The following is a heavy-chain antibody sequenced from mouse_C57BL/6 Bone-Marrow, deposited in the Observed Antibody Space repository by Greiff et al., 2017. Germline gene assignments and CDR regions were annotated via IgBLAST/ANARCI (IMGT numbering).Heavy chain of an antibody. V-gene: IGHV3-6*01. CDR1: GYSITSGYY. D-gene: IGHD2-2*01. CDR2: ISYDGSN. J-gene: IGHJ2*01. CDR3: ARRVYYGYDYFDY. Sequence: VQLKQSGPGLVKPSQSLSLTCSVTGYSITSGYYWNWIRQFPGNKLEWMGYISYDGSNNYNPSLKNRISITRDTSKNQFFLKLNSVTTEDTATYYCARRVYYGYDYFDYWGQGTTLTVSS.